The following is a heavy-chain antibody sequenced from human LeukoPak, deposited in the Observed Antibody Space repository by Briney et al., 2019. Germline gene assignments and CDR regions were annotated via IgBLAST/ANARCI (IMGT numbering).Heavy chain of an antibody. V-gene: IGHV4-30-2*01. D-gene: IGHD6-19*01. J-gene: IGHJ4*02. CDR2: IYHSGNT. Sequence: SQTLSLTCAVPGGSISSGGYSWSWIRQPPGKGLEWIGYIYHSGNTYYNPPLKSRVTISVDRSKNQFSLKLSSVTAADTAVYYCARLTTIAVAGAHYFDYWGQGTLVTVSS. CDR3: ARLTTIAVAGAHYFDY. CDR1: GGSISSGGYS.